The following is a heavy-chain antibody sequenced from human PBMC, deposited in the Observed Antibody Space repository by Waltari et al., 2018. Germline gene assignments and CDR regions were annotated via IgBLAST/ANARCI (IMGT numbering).Heavy chain of an antibody. CDR3: AKSRGFEY. V-gene: IGHV3-7*01. D-gene: IGHD2-2*01. Sequence: EVQLVESGGGLVQPGGSLRLSCGAPGFTFSRYWMSWVRQTPGKGLQWVANRNYDGSQTYYVDSVKGRFTISRDNAKNSVFLQMNSLRVEDTAVYYCAKSRGFEYWGQGALITVSS. J-gene: IGHJ4*02. CDR1: GFTFSRYW. CDR2: RNYDGSQT.